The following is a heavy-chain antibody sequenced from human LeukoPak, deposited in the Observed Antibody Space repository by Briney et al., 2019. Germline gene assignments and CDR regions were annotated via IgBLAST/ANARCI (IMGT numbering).Heavy chain of an antibody. J-gene: IGHJ4*02. CDR3: ARQAPRAAAGQKIDY. Sequence: SETLSLTCTVSGYSISSGYYWGWIRQPPGKGLEWIGTIYHSGSTYYNPSLKSRVTISVDTSKNQFSLKLSSVTAADTAVYYCARQAPRAAAGQKIDYWGQGTLVTVSS. D-gene: IGHD6-13*01. CDR1: GYSISSGYY. V-gene: IGHV4-38-2*02. CDR2: IYHSGST.